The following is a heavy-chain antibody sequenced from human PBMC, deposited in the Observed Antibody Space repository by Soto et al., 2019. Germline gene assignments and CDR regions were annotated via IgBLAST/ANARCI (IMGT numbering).Heavy chain of an antibody. CDR2: IWYDGSNK. CDR3: ARETGSGSGGFDP. V-gene: IGHV3-33*01. D-gene: IGHD3-10*01. Sequence: QVQLVESGGGGVQPGRSLRLSCAASRFTFSSYGMHWVRQAPGKGLEWVAVIWYDGSNKYYADSVKGRFTISRDNSKNTLDLQMNSLRAEDTAVYYCARETGSGSGGFDPWGQGTLVTVSS. CDR1: RFTFSSYG. J-gene: IGHJ5*02.